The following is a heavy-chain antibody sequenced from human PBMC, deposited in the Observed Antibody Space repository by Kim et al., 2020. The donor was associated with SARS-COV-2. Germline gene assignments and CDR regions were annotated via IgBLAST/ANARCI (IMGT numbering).Heavy chain of an antibody. V-gene: IGHV3-33*01. Sequence: YADSVKGRFTISKDNSKNTLYLQMNSLRAEDTAVYYCARDGLENYYGMDVWGQGTTVTVSS. J-gene: IGHJ6*02. D-gene: IGHD1-1*01. CDR3: ARDGLENYYGMDV.